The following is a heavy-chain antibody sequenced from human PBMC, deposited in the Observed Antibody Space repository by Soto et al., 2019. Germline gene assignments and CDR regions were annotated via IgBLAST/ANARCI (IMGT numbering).Heavy chain of an antibody. Sequence: GGSLRLSCAASGISFSAYGMHWVRQAPGKGLEWVAMISYDGNKSSYGDSVKGRFTISRDNSKNLLYAQMNSLRTEDTAVYYCTTGIVARTSDFDHWGQGTLVTVSS. CDR3: TTGIVARTSDFDH. CDR2: ISYDGNKS. CDR1: GISFSAYG. J-gene: IGHJ4*02. V-gene: IGHV3-30*03. D-gene: IGHD5-12*01.